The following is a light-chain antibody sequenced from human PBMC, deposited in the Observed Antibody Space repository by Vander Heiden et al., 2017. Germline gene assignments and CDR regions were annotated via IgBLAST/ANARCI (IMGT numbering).Light chain of an antibody. V-gene: IGLV3-25*03. Sequence: YELTQPPSVSVSPGQTARITCSGDALSKQYAYWYQQKSGQAHVMVIYTDTERPSGIPERFSGSSSGTTVTLTISGVHSEDEADYYCLSPDSSGTYVFGTGTKVTVL. CDR3: LSPDSSGTYV. J-gene: IGLJ1*01. CDR1: ALSKQY. CDR2: TDT.